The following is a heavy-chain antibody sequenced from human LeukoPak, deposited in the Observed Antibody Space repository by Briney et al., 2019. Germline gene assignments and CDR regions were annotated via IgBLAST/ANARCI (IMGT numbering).Heavy chain of an antibody. Sequence: GGSLRLSCAASGFTFSDYYMSWIRQAPGKGLEGVSYISSSGSTIYYADSVKGRFTISRDNAKNSLYLQMNSLRAEDTAVYYCARAPATAATIDYWGQGTLVTVSS. V-gene: IGHV3-11*01. CDR1: GFTFSDYY. J-gene: IGHJ4*02. CDR3: ARAPATAATIDY. CDR2: ISSSGSTI. D-gene: IGHD2-15*01.